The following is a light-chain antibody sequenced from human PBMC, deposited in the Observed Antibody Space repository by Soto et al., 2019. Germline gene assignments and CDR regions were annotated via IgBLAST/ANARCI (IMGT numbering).Light chain of an antibody. CDR2: CAS. CDR3: QYYGTSPA. V-gene: IGKV3-20*01. Sequence: EIVLTQSPATMSLSPGEIATLSFRSSQSVSSSYLAWYQQKPGQAPRLLICCASNRATGIPHRFSVSGSGTDFTFTVSSLEHEDFAMYHCQYYGTSPAFGQGTKVNIK. J-gene: IGKJ1*01. CDR1: QSVSSSY.